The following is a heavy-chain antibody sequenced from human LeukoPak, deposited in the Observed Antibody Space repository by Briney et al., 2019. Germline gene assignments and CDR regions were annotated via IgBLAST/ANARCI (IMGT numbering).Heavy chain of an antibody. V-gene: IGHV3-66*01. J-gene: IGHJ4*02. CDR3: ARGGDSGRYYGDY. Sequence: GGSLRLSCAVSGFTVSSTYMYWVCQAPGKGLEWVSLIYSGGSTHYADSVKGRFTISRDDSKNTLCLQMNTLRAEDTAVYYCARGGDSGRYYGDYWGQGTLVTVSS. CDR1: GFTVSSTY. D-gene: IGHD3-22*01. CDR2: IYSGGST.